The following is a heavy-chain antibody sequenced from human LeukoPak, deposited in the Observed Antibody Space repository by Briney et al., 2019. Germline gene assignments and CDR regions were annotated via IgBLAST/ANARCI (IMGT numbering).Heavy chain of an antibody. V-gene: IGHV3-9*01. D-gene: IGHD3-10*01. CDR1: GFTFDDYA. CDR3: AKKRSGISYYFDY. Sequence: GRSLRLSCAASGFTFDDYAMHWVRQAPGKGLEWVSGISWNSGSIGYADSVKGRFTISRDNAKNSLYLQMNSLRAEDTALYYCAKKRSGISYYFDYWGQGTLVTVSS. J-gene: IGHJ4*02. CDR2: ISWNSGSI.